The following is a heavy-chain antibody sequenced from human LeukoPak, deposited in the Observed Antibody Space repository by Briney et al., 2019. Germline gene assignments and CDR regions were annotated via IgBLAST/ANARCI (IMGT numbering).Heavy chain of an antibody. V-gene: IGHV1-69*01. CDR3: ARGLGLELSGWYPY. Sequence: SVKVSCTASGGTFSSYAISWVRQAPGQGVEWMGGIIPIFGTANYAQKFQGRVTITADESTSTAYMELSSLRSEDTAVYYCARGLGLELSGWYPYWGQGTLVTVSS. J-gene: IGHJ4*02. CDR2: IIPIFGTA. D-gene: IGHD6-19*01. CDR1: GGTFSSYA.